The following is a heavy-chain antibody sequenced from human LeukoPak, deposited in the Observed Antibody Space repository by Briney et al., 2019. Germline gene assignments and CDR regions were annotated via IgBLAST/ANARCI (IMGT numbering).Heavy chain of an antibody. CDR3: AARFDY. J-gene: IGHJ4*02. CDR1: GFTVSSNY. V-gene: IGHV3-53*01. CDR2: IYSGGST. Sequence: GALRLSCAASGFTVSSNYMNWVRQAPGKGLEWVSVIYSGGSTYYTDSVKGRFTISRDNSKNTLYLQMNSLRAEDTAVYYCAARFDYWGQGTLVTVSS.